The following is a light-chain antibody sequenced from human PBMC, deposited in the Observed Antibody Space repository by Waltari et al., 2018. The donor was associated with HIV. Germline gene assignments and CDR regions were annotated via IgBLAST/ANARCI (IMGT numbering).Light chain of an antibody. J-gene: IGLJ2*01. CDR2: SDI. CDR3: QSYDSSLRASV. Sequence: QSALTQPPSVSGAPGQRVTISCTGNRSNIGAGYFVHWYQHLPGTAPILLVDSDINRPSGVPDRFSGAKSGTSASLVSTGLQAEDEADYYCQSYDSSLRASVFGGGTKLTVL. V-gene: IGLV1-40*01. CDR1: RSNIGAGYF.